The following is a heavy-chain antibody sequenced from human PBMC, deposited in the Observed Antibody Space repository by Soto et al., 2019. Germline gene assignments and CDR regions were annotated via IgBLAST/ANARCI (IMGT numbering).Heavy chain of an antibody. V-gene: IGHV3-33*01. CDR2: IWYDGSNK. J-gene: IGHJ6*02. D-gene: IGHD2-2*01. CDR1: GFTFSSYG. CDR3: ARDERRRGYCSSTSCYAGMDV. Sequence: QVQLVESGGGVVQPGRSLRLSCAASGFTFSSYGMHWVRQAPGKGLEWVAVIWYDGSNKYYADSVKGRFTISRDNSKNTLYLQMNSLRAEDTAVYYCARDERRRGYCSSTSCYAGMDVWGQGTTVTVSS.